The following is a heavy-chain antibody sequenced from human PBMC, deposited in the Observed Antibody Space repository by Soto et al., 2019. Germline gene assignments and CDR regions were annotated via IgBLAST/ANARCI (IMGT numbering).Heavy chain of an antibody. CDR3: ARVSLVGPSGGRYFDY. CDR2: LKNKANSYTT. CDR1: GFTFSAHY. V-gene: IGHV3-72*01. J-gene: IGHJ4*02. Sequence: EVQLVESGGGLVQPGGSLRLSCAASGFTFSAHYMDWVRQAPGKGLEWVVRLKNKANSYTTEYAASVEGIFTISREDSQNSLYLQMNRLKTEDTAVYYCARVSLVGPSGGRYFDYWGQGSQVAVSS. D-gene: IGHD1-26*01.